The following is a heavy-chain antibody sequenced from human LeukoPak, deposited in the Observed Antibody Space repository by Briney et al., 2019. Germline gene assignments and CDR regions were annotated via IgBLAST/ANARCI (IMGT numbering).Heavy chain of an antibody. V-gene: IGHV3-74*01. J-gene: IGHJ6*04. D-gene: IGHD3-10*02. CDR2: ISSDGSST. Sequence: GGSLKLSCAASAFTFSTYKMHWVRQAPGKGLVWVSRISSDGSSTIYADSVRGRFTISRDNAKNTVYLEMSGLRAEDTAVYYCAELGITMIGGVWGKGTTVTISS. CDR1: AFTFSTYK. CDR3: AELGITMIGGV.